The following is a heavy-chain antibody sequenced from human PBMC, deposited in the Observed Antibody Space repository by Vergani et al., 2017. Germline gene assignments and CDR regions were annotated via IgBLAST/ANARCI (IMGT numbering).Heavy chain of an antibody. CDR1: GFSIDNGYY. Sequence: QVQLQESGPGLVKPSETLSLTCAVSGFSIDNGYYWDWIRQPPGKGLEWIGSIYRTGRTHFNPSLKSRVTISVETSNNHFSLRLNSLTAADTAVYYCSRRSVIVYAIISGTQYFFGYWGQGSLVTVSS. CDR2: IYRTGRT. V-gene: IGHV4-38-2*01. J-gene: IGHJ4*02. D-gene: IGHD3-9*01. CDR3: SRRSVIVYAIISGTQYFFGY.